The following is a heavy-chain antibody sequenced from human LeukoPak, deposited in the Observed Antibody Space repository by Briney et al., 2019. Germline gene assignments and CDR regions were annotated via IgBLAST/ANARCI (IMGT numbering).Heavy chain of an antibody. CDR3: ARVRGYSLDAFDI. CDR2: IYYSGST. CDR1: GGSISSYY. V-gene: IGHV4-59*08. J-gene: IGHJ3*02. D-gene: IGHD2-15*01. Sequence: SETLSLTCTVSGGSISSYYWSWIRQPPGKGLGWIGYIYYSGSTNYNPSLKSRVTISVDTSKNQFSLKLSSVTAADTAVYYCARVRGYSLDAFDIWGQGTMVTVSS.